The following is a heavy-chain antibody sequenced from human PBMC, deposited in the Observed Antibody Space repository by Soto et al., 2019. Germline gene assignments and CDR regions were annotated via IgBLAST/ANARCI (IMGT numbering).Heavy chain of an antibody. V-gene: IGHV3-30*03. Sequence: QVQLVESGRGVVQPGRSLRLSCAASGFTFSSYGMHWVRQAPGKGLEWVAVISYDGSNKYYADSVKGRFTISRDNSKNTLYLQMNSLRAEDTAVYYCAMDFSSSWYVGYWGQGTLVTVSS. CDR2: ISYDGSNK. D-gene: IGHD6-13*01. CDR1: GFTFSSYG. J-gene: IGHJ4*02. CDR3: AMDFSSSWYVGY.